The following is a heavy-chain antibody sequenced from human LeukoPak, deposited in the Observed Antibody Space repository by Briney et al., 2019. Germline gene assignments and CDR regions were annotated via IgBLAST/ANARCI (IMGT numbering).Heavy chain of an antibody. J-gene: IGHJ4*02. V-gene: IGHV3-9*01. CDR3: AKGPSIQLWLFDY. CDR1: GFTFEDYA. CDR2: ISWNSGSV. Sequence: PGGSRRLSCAASGFTFEDYAMHWVRQAPGKGLEGFSGISWNSGSVGYADSVKGRFTISRDNAKNSLYLQMNSLRAEDTALYYCAKGPSIQLWLFDYWGQGTLVTVSS. D-gene: IGHD5-18*01.